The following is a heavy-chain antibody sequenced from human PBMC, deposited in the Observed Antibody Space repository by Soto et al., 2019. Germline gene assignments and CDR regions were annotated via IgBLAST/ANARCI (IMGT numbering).Heavy chain of an antibody. Sequence: VHLVESGGGFIYPGGSLRLSCAASGLTISNAWMNWVRQAPGKGLEWVGRIKTNAAGGTTDYAAAVKGRFTVSRDDSRNTLYLQMNSLKTEDTAVYYCTTGSVEGVWGQGTTVTVS. CDR3: TTGSVEGV. D-gene: IGHD2-15*01. CDR2: IKTNAAGGTT. CDR1: GLTISNAW. J-gene: IGHJ6*02. V-gene: IGHV3-15*07.